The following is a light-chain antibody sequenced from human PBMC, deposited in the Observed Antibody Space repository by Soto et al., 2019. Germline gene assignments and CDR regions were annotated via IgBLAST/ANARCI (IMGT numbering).Light chain of an antibody. CDR1: SGDIGSYNL. CDR3: CSYAGSITPFV. V-gene: IGLV2-23*02. Sequence: QSVLTQPASVSGSPGQSITISCTGTSGDIGSYNLVSWYQHHPGKAPQLLIYEVNKRPSGVSDRFSGSKSGNTASLTISGLQSEDETDYYCCSYAGSITPFVFGTGTKVTV. CDR2: EVN. J-gene: IGLJ1*01.